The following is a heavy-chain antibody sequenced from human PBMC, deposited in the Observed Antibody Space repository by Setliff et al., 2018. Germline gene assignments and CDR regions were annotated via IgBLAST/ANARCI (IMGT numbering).Heavy chain of an antibody. J-gene: IGHJ4*02. CDR3: ARTGTYRYFDY. V-gene: IGHV4-39*01. CDR2: IYYRGDT. Sequence: PSETLSLTCTVSGGSISSGVYYWAWIRQPPEKGLEWIGRIYYRGDTYYNASLKSRLTLSVDTSKNQVSLNLRSVTAADTAVYYCARTGTYRYFDYWGQGTQVTVSS. D-gene: IGHD1-1*01. CDR1: GGSISSGVYY.